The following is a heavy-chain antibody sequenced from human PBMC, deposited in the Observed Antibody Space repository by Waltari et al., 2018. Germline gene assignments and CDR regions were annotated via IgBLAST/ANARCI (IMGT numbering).Heavy chain of an antibody. CDR2: IHRSGRT. D-gene: IGHD2-15*01. Sequence: QLQLQESGPGLVKPSGTLSLTCTVSDDSMSGTYWWSWVRQPPGKGLEWIGQIHRSGRTNYNPSLESRVTVSADTSNNQFSLKVTSATAADTAVYYCARDRGRGLYLDSWGQGTLVTVSP. CDR1: DDSMSGTYW. V-gene: IGHV4-4*02. CDR3: ARDRGRGLYLDS. J-gene: IGHJ4*02.